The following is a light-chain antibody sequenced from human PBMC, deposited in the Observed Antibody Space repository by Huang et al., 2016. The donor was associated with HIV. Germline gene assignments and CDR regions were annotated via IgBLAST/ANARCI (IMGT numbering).Light chain of an antibody. Sequence: EVVMTQSPGTLSVSPGKRATLSCKTSESLNNKLVWYQQKPGQAPRLLIYSTSTSATGVPARYSGGGSGTEFTLTISSLQSEDFGSYDGQKKSKWRPRYTFGQGTKLEIK. J-gene: IGKJ2*01. V-gene: IGKV3-15*01. CDR1: ESLNNK. CDR3: QKKSKWRPRYT. CDR2: STS.